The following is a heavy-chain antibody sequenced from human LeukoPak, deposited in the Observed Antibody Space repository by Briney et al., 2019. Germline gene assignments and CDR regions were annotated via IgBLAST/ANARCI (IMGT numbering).Heavy chain of an antibody. J-gene: IGHJ4*02. CDR3: ARFGYSSSWSFNDY. CDR2: ISGIGGST. CDR1: GFTFSSYS. Sequence: GQSLRLSCAASGFTFSSYSMHWVRQAPGKGLEYVSAISGIGGSTYYANSVKGRFTISRDNSKNPLYLQMGSLRAEDMAVYYCARFGYSSSWSFNDYWGQGTLVTVSS. D-gene: IGHD6-13*01. V-gene: IGHV3-64*01.